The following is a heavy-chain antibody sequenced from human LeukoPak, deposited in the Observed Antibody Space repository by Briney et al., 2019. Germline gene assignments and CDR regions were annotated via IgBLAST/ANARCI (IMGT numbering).Heavy chain of an antibody. V-gene: IGHV4-39*07. CDR3: ARVLVVAAPSAVYYYYYYMDV. Sequence: SETLSLTCTVSGGSISSSYYYWDWIRQPPGKGLEWIGSIYYSGSTNYNPSLKSRVTISVDTSKNQFSLKLSSVTAADTAVYYCARVLVVAAPSAVYYYYYYMDVWGKGTTVTVSS. CDR2: IYYSGST. CDR1: GGSISSSYYY. J-gene: IGHJ6*03. D-gene: IGHD2-15*01.